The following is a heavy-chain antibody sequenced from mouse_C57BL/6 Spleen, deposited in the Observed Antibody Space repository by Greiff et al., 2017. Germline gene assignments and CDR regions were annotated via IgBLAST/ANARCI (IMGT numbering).Heavy chain of an antibody. D-gene: IGHD2-2*01. CDR3: ASMVTTYYYAMDY. CDR2: ISSGSSTI. V-gene: IGHV5-17*01. CDR1: GFTFSDYG. J-gene: IGHJ4*01. Sequence: EVQRVESGGGLVKPGGSLKLSCAASGFTFSDYGMHWVRQAPEKGLEWVAYISSGSSTIYDADTVKGRFTISRDNAKNTLFLQMTSLRSEDTAMYYCASMVTTYYYAMDYWGQGTSVTVSS.